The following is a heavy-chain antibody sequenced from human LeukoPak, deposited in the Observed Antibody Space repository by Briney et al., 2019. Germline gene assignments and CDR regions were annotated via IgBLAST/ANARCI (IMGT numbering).Heavy chain of an antibody. D-gene: IGHD3-22*01. J-gene: IGHJ4*02. CDR1: GGSISSGDYY. CDR3: ARGKSGSGYYQRSYYFDY. CDR2: IYYSGST. V-gene: IGHV4-61*08. Sequence: PSQTLSLTCTVSGGSISSGDYYWSWIRQPPGKGLEWIGYIYYSGSTNYNPSLKSRVTISVDTSKNQFSLKLSSVTAADTAVYYCARGKSGSGYYQRSYYFDYWGQGTLVTVSS.